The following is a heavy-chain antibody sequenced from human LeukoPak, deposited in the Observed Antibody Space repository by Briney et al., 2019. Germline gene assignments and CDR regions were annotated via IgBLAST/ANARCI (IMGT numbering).Heavy chain of an antibody. CDR2: INPNSGGT. V-gene: IGHV1-2*02. CDR3: ARAAVSLVKVDY. J-gene: IGHJ4*02. CDR1: GYTFTGYY. D-gene: IGHD6-6*01. Sequence: GVSVKVSCKASGYTFTGYYMHWVRQAPGQGLEWMGWINPNSGGTNYAQKFQGRVTMTRDTSISTAYMELSRLRSDDTAIYYCARAAVSLVKVDYWGQGTLVTVSS.